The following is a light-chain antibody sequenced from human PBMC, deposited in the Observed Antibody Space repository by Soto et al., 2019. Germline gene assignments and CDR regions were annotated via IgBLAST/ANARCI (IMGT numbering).Light chain of an antibody. V-gene: IGKV1-39*01. CDR1: QSISTH. Sequence: DIQMTQSPSSLSASVGDRVTITCRASQSISTHLNWYQQKPGKAPTLLIYGVSSLQSGVPSRISGSGSGTDFTLTISSLQPEDFATYYCQQSYSTPLTFGGGTKVDIK. CDR2: GVS. J-gene: IGKJ4*01. CDR3: QQSYSTPLT.